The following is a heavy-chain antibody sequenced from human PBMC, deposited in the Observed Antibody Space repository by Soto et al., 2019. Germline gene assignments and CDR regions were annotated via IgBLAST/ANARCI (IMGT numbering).Heavy chain of an antibody. CDR1: GFTFNNYG. CDR3: AKDQGIAASHGID. V-gene: IGHV3-30*18. CDR2: ISNDGSDK. Sequence: QVQLVESGGGVVQPGRSLRLSCAASGFTFNNYGMHWVRQAPGKGLEWVAVISNDGSDKYYADSVKGRLTISRDNSKTTVYLQMNSLRAEDTAVYYCAKDQGIAASHGIDWGQGTMVTVSS. D-gene: IGHD6-13*01. J-gene: IGHJ3*01.